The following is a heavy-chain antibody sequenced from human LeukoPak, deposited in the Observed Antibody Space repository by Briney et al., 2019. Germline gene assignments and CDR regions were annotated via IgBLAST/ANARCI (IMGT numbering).Heavy chain of an antibody. V-gene: IGHV7-4-1*02. CDR2: INTNTGNP. Sequence: ASVKVSCKASGGTFSSYAISWVRQAPGQGLEWMGWINTNTGNPTYAQGFTGRFVFSLDTSVSTAYLQISSLKAEDTAVYYCAREDSSGWYYFDYWGQGTLVTVSS. CDR3: AREDSSGWYYFDY. D-gene: IGHD6-19*01. J-gene: IGHJ4*02. CDR1: GGTFSSYA.